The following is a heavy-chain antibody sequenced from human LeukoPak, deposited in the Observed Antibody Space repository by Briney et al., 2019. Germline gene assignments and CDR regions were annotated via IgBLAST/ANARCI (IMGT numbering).Heavy chain of an antibody. D-gene: IGHD1-26*01. CDR3: VREAAATLFDY. J-gene: IGHJ4*02. Sequence: GGSLRLSCAASGFTFSSYGMSWVRQAPGKGLEWVSATSGSGGSTYYADSVKGRFTISRDNSKNTLYLQMNSLRAEDTAVYYCVREAAATLFDYWGQGTLVTVSS. V-gene: IGHV3-23*01. CDR2: TSGSGGST. CDR1: GFTFSSYG.